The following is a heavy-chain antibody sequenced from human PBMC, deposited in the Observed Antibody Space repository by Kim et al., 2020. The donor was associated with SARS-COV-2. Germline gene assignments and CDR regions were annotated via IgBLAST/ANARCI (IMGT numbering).Heavy chain of an antibody. CDR2: IKSKTDGGTT. D-gene: IGHD5-12*01. V-gene: IGHV3-15*01. Sequence: GGSLRLSCAASGFTFSNAWMSWVRQAPGKGLEWVGRIKSKTDGGTTDYAAPVKGRFTISRDDSKNTLYLQMNSLKTEDTAVYYCTTDLEALEMATIQGDAFDIWGQGTMVTVSS. CDR1: GFTFSNAW. J-gene: IGHJ3*02. CDR3: TTDLEALEMATIQGDAFDI.